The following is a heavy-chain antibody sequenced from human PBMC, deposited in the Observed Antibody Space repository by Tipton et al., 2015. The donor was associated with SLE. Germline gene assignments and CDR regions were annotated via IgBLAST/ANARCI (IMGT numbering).Heavy chain of an antibody. CDR1: GGSISSYY. Sequence: TLSLTCTVSGGSISSYYWSWIRQPPGKGLEWIGYIYYSGSTNYNPSLKSRVTISVDTSKNQFSLMLSSVTAADTAVYYCARWAGPTVNFDYWGQGTLVTVSS. J-gene: IGHJ4*02. D-gene: IGHD4-11*01. V-gene: IGHV4-59*01. CDR2: IYYSGST. CDR3: ARWAGPTVNFDY.